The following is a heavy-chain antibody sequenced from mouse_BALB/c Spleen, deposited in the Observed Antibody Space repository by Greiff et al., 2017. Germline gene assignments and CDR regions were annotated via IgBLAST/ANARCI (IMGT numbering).Heavy chain of an antibody. D-gene: IGHD2-10*02. CDR3: ARKAYGNSFDY. V-gene: IGHV5-17*02. CDR1: GFTFSSFG. CDR2: ISSGSSTI. Sequence: EVQLVESGGGLVQPGGSRKLSCAASGFTFSSFGMHWVRQAPEKGLEWVAYISSGSSTIYYADTVKGRFTISRDNPKNTLFLQMTSLRSEDTAMYYCARKAYGNSFDYWGQGTTLTVSS. J-gene: IGHJ2*01.